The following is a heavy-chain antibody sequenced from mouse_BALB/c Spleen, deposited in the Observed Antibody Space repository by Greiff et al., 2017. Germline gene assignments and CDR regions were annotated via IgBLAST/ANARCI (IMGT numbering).Heavy chain of an antibody. Sequence: DVKLVESGGGLVKPGGSLKLSCAASGFTFSSYTMSWVRQTPEKRLEWVATISSGGSYTYYPDSVKGRFTISRDNAKNTLYLQMSSLKSEDTAMYYCTRDLDAMGYWGRGTAVTVSS. J-gene: IGHJ4*01. CDR1: GFTFSSYT. CDR3: TRDLDAMGY. V-gene: IGHV5-6-4*01. CDR2: ISSGGSYT.